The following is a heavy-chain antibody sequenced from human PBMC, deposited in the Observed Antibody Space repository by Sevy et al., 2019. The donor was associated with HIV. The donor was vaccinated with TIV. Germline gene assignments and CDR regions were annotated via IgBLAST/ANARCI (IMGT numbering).Heavy chain of an antibody. CDR3: ARGFGYCSGGSCGGDAFDI. Sequence: GGSLRLSCAASGFTFSSYAMHWVRQAPGKGLEYVSAISSNGGSTYYADSVKGRFTISRDNSKNTLYLQMGSLRAEDMAVYYCARGFGYCSGGSCGGDAFDIWGQGTMVTVS. CDR2: ISSNGGST. CDR1: GFTFSSYA. V-gene: IGHV3-64*02. D-gene: IGHD2-15*01. J-gene: IGHJ3*02.